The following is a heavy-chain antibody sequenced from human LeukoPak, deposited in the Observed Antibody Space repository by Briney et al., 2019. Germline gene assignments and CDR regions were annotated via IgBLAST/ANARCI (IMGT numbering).Heavy chain of an antibody. Sequence: PSETLSLTCAIYGGSFSGYYWSWIRQPPGKGLEWIGYIYYSGSTNYNPSLKSRVTISVDTSKNQFSLKMSSMTAADTAVYYCARAGWYTLDNWGQGTLVTVSS. J-gene: IGHJ4*02. CDR3: ARAGWYTLDN. D-gene: IGHD2-15*01. V-gene: IGHV4-59*12. CDR1: GGSFSGYY. CDR2: IYYSGST.